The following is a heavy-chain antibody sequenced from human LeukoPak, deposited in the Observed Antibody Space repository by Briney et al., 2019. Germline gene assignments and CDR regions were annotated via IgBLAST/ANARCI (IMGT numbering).Heavy chain of an antibody. CDR1: GFTFSKNG. J-gene: IGHJ4*02. V-gene: IGHV3-30*03. Sequence: PGGSLRLSCGASGFTFSKNGMHWVRQAPGKGLEWVAVISYDGRDKYSADSVKGRVTISRGNSKNTLYLQMNSLRVEDTAVYYCARRGDYFPFDYWGQGILVTVSS. CDR2: ISYDGRDK. D-gene: IGHD3-16*01. CDR3: ARRGDYFPFDY.